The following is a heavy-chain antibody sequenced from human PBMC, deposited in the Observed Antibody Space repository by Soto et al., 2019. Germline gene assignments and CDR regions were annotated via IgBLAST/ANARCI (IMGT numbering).Heavy chain of an antibody. CDR2: IIPILGIS. D-gene: IGHD6-19*01. V-gene: IGHV1-69*08. CDR1: GGTFSSYT. J-gene: IGHJ4*02. Sequence: QVQLVQSGAEVKKPGSSVKVSCKASGGTFSSYTISWVRQAPGQGLEWMGRIIPILGISNYAQKFQGRVTITADKPTSTAYMELSSLRSEDTAVYYCARDVGYSSGWYDYWGQGTLVTVSS. CDR3: ARDVGYSSGWYDY.